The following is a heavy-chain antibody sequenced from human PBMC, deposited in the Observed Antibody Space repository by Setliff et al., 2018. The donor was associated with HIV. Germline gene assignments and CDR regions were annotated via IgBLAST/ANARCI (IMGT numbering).Heavy chain of an antibody. J-gene: IGHJ6*02. Sequence: PGGSLRLSCAASGFTFSNYAMHWARQAPGKGLAWVAVISYDGSNKYYADPVKGRFTISRDNSKNTLYLQMNSLRADDTAVYYCARFGVAYGIDVWGQGTTVTVSS. V-gene: IGHV3-30-3*01. CDR3: ARFGVAYGIDV. CDR1: GFTFSNYA. D-gene: IGHD3-10*01. CDR2: ISYDGSNK.